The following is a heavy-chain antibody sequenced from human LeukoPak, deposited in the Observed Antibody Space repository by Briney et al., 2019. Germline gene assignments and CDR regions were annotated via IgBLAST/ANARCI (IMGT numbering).Heavy chain of an antibody. Sequence: PGRSLRLSCAASGFTFSSYAMHWVRQAPGKGLEWVAVIWYDGSNKYYADSVKGRFTISRDNSKNTLYLQMNSLRAEDTAVYYCARSTLQQPPRYWGQGTLVTVSS. CDR2: IWYDGSNK. V-gene: IGHV3-33*08. D-gene: IGHD6-13*01. J-gene: IGHJ4*02. CDR3: ARSTLQQPPRY. CDR1: GFTFSSYA.